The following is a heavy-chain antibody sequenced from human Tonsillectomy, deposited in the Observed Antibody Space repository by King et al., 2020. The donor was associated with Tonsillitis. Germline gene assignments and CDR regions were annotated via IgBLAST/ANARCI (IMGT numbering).Heavy chain of an antibody. J-gene: IGHJ4*02. D-gene: IGHD6-19*01. Sequence: QLVKSGAEVKKTGASVKVSCKASGDTFSAYYMHWVRQAPGQGLEWMGWINPNSGVTEYAQKFQGRVTVTRDTSISTVYMELSGLRSDDTAVYYCARDSGWRYSSGLIDFWGQGTLVIVSS. CDR1: GDTFSAYY. CDR3: ARDSGWRYSSGLIDF. CDR2: INPNSGVT. V-gene: IGHV1-2*02.